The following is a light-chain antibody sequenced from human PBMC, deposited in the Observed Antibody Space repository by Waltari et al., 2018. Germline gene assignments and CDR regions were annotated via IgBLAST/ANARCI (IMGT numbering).Light chain of an antibody. V-gene: IGKV1-8*01. CDR2: AAS. CDR1: LGISKY. Sequence: AIRMTQSPSSFSASTGDTITITCRANLGISKYLAWYQQKPGEAPKLLIYAASTLQSGVPSRFSGSGSGTDFTLTVSYLQSEDSATYYCQHYYNYPITFGGGTKVEI. CDR3: QHYYNYPIT. J-gene: IGKJ4*01.